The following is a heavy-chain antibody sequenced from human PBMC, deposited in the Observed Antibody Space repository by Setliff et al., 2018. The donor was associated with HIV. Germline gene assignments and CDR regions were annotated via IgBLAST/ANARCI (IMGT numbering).Heavy chain of an antibody. V-gene: IGHV3-9*01. J-gene: IGHJ6*02. CDR1: GLIFNNYA. CDR3: ARDTSGSYYVGGMDG. D-gene: IGHD1-26*01. CDR2: ISWDGDNI. Sequence: SLSLPFAASGLIFNNYAMHWVRQPPGKGLEWVSGISWDGDNIGYVDSVKGRFTISRDNAKNSLYLQMNSLRAEDTAVYYCARDTSGSYYVGGMDGWGQGTTVTVSS.